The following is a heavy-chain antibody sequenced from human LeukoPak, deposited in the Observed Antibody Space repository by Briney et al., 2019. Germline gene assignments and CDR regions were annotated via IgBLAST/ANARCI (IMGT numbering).Heavy chain of an antibody. CDR3: ARIHSLYYYDSSGYGAFDI. J-gene: IGHJ3*02. V-gene: IGHV3-33*01. D-gene: IGHD3-22*01. CDR2: IWNDGGNK. Sequence: GGSLRLSCAASGFTFSSYGMHWVRQAPGKGLEWVAVIWNDGGNKYYADSVKGRFTISRDNSKNTLYLQMNSLRAEDTAVYYCARIHSLYYYDSSGYGAFDIWGQGTMVTVSS. CDR1: GFTFSSYG.